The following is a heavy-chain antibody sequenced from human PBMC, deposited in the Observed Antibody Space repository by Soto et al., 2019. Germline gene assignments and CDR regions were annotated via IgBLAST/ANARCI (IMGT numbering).Heavy chain of an antibody. CDR2: ISGSGGST. CDR1: GFTFSSYA. V-gene: IGHV3-23*01. D-gene: IGHD2-15*01. Sequence: EVQLLESGGGLVQPGGSLRLSCAASGFTFSSYAMSWVRQAPGKGLEWVSAISGSGGSTYYADSVKGRFTISRDNSKNTLYLQMNSLRAEDTAVYYCAKVRYCSGGSCFLGAFDYWGQGTLVTVSS. CDR3: AKVRYCSGGSCFLGAFDY. J-gene: IGHJ4*02.